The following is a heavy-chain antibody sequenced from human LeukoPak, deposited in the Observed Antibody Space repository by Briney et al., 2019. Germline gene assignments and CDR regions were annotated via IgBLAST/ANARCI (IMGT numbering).Heavy chain of an antibody. Sequence: PSETLSLTCAVYGGSFSGYYWSWIRQPPGEGLEWIGEINHSGSTNYNPSLKSRVTISVDTSKNQFSLKLSSVTAADTAVYYCARRAFYYYDSSGYYYVGRNTFDYWGQGTLVTVSS. D-gene: IGHD3-22*01. V-gene: IGHV4-34*01. J-gene: IGHJ4*02. CDR1: GGSFSGYY. CDR2: INHSGST. CDR3: ARRAFYYYDSSGYYYVGRNTFDY.